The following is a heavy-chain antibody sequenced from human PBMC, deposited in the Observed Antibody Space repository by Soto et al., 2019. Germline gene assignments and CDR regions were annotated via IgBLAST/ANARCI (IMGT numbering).Heavy chain of an antibody. V-gene: IGHV3-30*18. Sequence: QVPLVESGGGVIQPGTSLSLSCGSSGFTLRSFGMYWVRQAPGKGLEWVAVVSYDGNHKYYADSVKGRFTVSRDNAKNMLYLQMNSLRGEDTAVYYCAKDVGQQLVLNYGMDVWGQGTTVTVSS. J-gene: IGHJ6*02. CDR3: AKDVGQQLVLNYGMDV. CDR1: GFTLRSFG. D-gene: IGHD6-13*01. CDR2: VSYDGNHK.